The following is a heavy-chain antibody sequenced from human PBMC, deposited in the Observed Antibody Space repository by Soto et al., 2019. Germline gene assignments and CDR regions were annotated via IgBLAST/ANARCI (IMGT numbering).Heavy chain of an antibody. D-gene: IGHD6-13*01. CDR3: ARDPGYGSSWFNWFDP. CDR1: GGTFSSYA. CDR2: IIPIFGTA. Sequence: ASVKVSCKASGGTFSSYAISWVRQAPGQGPEWMGGIIPIFGTANYAQKFQGRVTITADESTSTAYMELSSLRSEDTAVYYCARDPGYGSSWFNWFDPWGQGTLVTVSS. J-gene: IGHJ5*02. V-gene: IGHV1-69*13.